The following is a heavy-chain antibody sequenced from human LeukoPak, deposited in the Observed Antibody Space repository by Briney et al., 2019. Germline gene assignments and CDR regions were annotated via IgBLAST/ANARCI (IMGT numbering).Heavy chain of an antibody. CDR2: ISGSGGST. J-gene: IGHJ6*03. CDR1: GFTFSSYA. CDR3: AREVVPAAIGNYYYYYMDV. D-gene: IGHD2-2*01. Sequence: GGSLRLSCAASGFTFSSYAMSWVRQAPGKGLEWVSAISGSGGSTYYADSVKGRFTISRDNSKNTLYLQMNSLRAEDTSVYYCAREVVPAAIGNYYYYYMDVWGKGTTVTVSS. V-gene: IGHV3-23*01.